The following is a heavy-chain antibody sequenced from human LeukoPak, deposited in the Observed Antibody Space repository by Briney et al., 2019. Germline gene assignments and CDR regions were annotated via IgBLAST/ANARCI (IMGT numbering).Heavy chain of an antibody. Sequence: PGGSLRLSCAASGFAFSVYAMSWLRQPPGKGLEWVSTINANSGTTSYAASVRGRFTISRDNSKNTLYLQMNSLRAEDTAVYYCAKTVNYYDSRRLDYWGQGTLVTVSS. J-gene: IGHJ4*02. CDR2: INANSGTT. V-gene: IGHV3-23*01. CDR3: AKTVNYYDSRRLDY. D-gene: IGHD3-22*01. CDR1: GFAFSVYA.